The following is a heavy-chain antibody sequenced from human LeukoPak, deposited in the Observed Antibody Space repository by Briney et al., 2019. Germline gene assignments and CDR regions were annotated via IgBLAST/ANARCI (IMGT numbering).Heavy chain of an antibody. CDR3: ARDTGLHPVAAPDY. J-gene: IGHJ4*02. V-gene: IGHV3-21*01. Sequence: PGGSLRLSCAASGFTFSSPVMGWVRQPPGKGLEWVSSISSSSSYIYYADSVKGRFTISRDNAKNSLYLQMNSLRAEDTAVYYCARDTGLHPVAAPDYWGQGTLVTVSS. D-gene: IGHD2-15*01. CDR2: ISSSSSYI. CDR1: GFTFSSPV.